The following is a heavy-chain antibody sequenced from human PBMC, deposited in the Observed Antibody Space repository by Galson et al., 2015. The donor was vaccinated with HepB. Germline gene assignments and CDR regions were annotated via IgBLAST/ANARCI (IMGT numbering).Heavy chain of an antibody. CDR3: ARGGWLQIKVLGYYGMDV. CDR2: INPNSGGT. V-gene: IGHV1-2*04. CDR1: GYTFTGYY. Sequence: SVKVSCKASGYTFTGYYMHWVRQAPGQGLEWMGWINPNSGGTNYAQKFQGWVTMTRDTSISTAYMELSRLRSDDTAVYYCARGGWLQIKVLGYYGMDVWGQGTTVTVSS. D-gene: IGHD5-24*01. J-gene: IGHJ6*02.